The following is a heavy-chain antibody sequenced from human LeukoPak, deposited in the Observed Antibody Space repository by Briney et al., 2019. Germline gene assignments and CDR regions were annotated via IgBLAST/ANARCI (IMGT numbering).Heavy chain of an antibody. Sequence: GESLKISCKGSGYSFTNYRIGWVRQMPGKGLEWMGTIYPGDSDTRYSPSFQGQVTISVDKSISTAYLQWSSLKASDTAMYYCARRRTLRLDAFDPWGQGTPVTVSS. CDR3: ARRRTLRLDAFDP. CDR1: GYSFTNYR. CDR2: IYPGDSDT. J-gene: IGHJ5*02. D-gene: IGHD5/OR15-5a*01. V-gene: IGHV5-51*01.